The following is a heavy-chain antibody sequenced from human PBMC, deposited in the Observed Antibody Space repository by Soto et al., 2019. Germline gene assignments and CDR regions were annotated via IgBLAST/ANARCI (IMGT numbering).Heavy chain of an antibody. CDR3: ARGAFKWELLRYYYYYGMDV. Sequence: QEQLQEPGPGMVKPSETLSLTCTVSGGSISSYYWSWIRQPPGKGLEWIGYIYYSGSTNYHPSLKIRVTISVDTSKNQFSLKLSSVTAADTAVYYCARGAFKWELLRYYYYYGMDVWGQGTTVTVSS. V-gene: IGHV4-59*01. J-gene: IGHJ6*02. CDR2: IYYSGST. D-gene: IGHD1-26*01. CDR1: GGSISSYY.